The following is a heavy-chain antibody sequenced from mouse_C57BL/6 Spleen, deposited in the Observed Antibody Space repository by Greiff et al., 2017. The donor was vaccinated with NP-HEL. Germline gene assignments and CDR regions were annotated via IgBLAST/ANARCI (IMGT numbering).Heavy chain of an antibody. Sequence: EVQLQQSGPELVKPGASVKIPCKASGYTFTDYNMDWVKQSHGKSLEWIGDINPNNGGTIYNQKFKGKATLTVDKSSSTAYMELRSLTSEDTAVYYCARYDYGKYWYFDGWGTGTTVTVSS. CDR2: INPNNGGT. D-gene: IGHD2-4*01. CDR1: GYTFTDYN. CDR3: ARYDYGKYWYFDG. V-gene: IGHV1-18*01. J-gene: IGHJ1*03.